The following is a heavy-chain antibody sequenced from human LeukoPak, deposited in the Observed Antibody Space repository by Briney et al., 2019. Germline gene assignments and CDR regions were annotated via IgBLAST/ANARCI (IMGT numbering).Heavy chain of an antibody. CDR1: GFTFSSYE. V-gene: IGHV3-48*03. CDR2: ITTSGRTV. Sequence: GGSLRLSCAASGFTFSSYEMNWVRQAPGKGLEWVSYITTSGRTVYYADSVKGRFTISRDNAKNSLYLQMNSLRAEDTAVYYCARGEDYGTNSFDYWGQGTLVTVSS. J-gene: IGHJ4*02. CDR3: ARGEDYGTNSFDY. D-gene: IGHD4-17*01.